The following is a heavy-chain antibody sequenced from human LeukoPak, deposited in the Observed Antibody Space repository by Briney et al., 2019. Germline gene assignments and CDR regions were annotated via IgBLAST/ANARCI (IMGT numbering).Heavy chain of an antibody. CDR1: GFTFTSYS. Sequence: GGSLRLSCAASGFTFTSYSMNWVRQAPGKGLEWVSTISGGGGSTYYADSVKGRFTISRDNSKNTLYLQVNSLRAEDTAVYCCAKGGKWDVTPFDYWGRGTLVTVSS. D-gene: IGHD1-26*01. CDR2: ISGGGGST. CDR3: AKGGKWDVTPFDY. V-gene: IGHV3-23*01. J-gene: IGHJ4*02.